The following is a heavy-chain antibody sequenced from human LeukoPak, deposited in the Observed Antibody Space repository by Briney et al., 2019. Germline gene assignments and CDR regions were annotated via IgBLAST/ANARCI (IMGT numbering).Heavy chain of an antibody. CDR2: MNPNSGNT. J-gene: IGHJ4*02. Sequence: ASVKVSCKASGYTFTSYDINWVRQAPGQGLEWMGWMNPNSGNTGYAQKFQGRVTITRNTSISTAYMELSSLRSEDTAVYYCARRARYCSSTSCYPNFDYWGQGTLVTVSS. CDR1: GYTFTSYD. V-gene: IGHV1-8*03. CDR3: ARRARYCSSTSCYPNFDY. D-gene: IGHD2-2*01.